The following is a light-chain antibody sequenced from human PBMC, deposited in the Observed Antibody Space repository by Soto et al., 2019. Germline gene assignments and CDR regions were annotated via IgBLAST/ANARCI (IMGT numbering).Light chain of an antibody. CDR1: QSVSSSY. Sequence: EIVLTQSPGTLSLSPGERATLSCRASQSVSSSYLAWYQHKPGQAPRLLIYGVSSRATGIPDRFSASGSGTDFNLTISRLEPEDFAVYYCQQYGSARTFDQGTKVEIK. CDR3: QQYGSART. J-gene: IGKJ1*01. V-gene: IGKV3-20*01. CDR2: GVS.